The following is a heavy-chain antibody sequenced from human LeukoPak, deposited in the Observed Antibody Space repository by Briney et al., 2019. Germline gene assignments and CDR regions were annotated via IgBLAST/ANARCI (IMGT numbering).Heavy chain of an antibody. CDR3: ARDSRYYYDSSVPFDY. CDR1: GYTFTSYG. Sequence: ASVKVSCKASGYTFTSYGISWVRQAPGQGLEWMGWISAYNGNTNYAQKLQGRVTMTTDTSTSTAYMGLRSLRSDDTAVYYCARDSRYYYDSSVPFDYWGQGTLVTVSS. CDR2: ISAYNGNT. V-gene: IGHV1-18*01. D-gene: IGHD3-22*01. J-gene: IGHJ4*02.